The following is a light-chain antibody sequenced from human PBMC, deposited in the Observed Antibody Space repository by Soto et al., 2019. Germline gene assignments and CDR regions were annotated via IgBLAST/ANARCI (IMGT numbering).Light chain of an antibody. J-gene: IGKJ4*01. Sequence: EIVLTQSPATLSLSPGERATLSCRASQSVSSYLAWYQQKPGQAPRLLIYDASNRATGIPARFSGSGSGTDFTLTISSQEPEDCAVYYCQQRSNWPLTFGGGTKVEIK. V-gene: IGKV3-11*01. CDR1: QSVSSY. CDR2: DAS. CDR3: QQRSNWPLT.